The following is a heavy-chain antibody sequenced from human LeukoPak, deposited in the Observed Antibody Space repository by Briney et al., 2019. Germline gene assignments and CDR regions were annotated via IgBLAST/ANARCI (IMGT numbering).Heavy chain of an antibody. Sequence: GGSLRLSCAASGFTVSSNYMSWVRQAPGKGLEWVSIIYSGGGTYYADSVKGRFTISRDSSKNTLYLQMNSLRAEDTAVYYCARVGYSIGWIRHWGQGTLVTVSS. CDR2: IYSGGGT. J-gene: IGHJ4*02. CDR3: ARVGYSIGWIRH. D-gene: IGHD6-19*01. CDR1: GFTVSSNY. V-gene: IGHV3-53*01.